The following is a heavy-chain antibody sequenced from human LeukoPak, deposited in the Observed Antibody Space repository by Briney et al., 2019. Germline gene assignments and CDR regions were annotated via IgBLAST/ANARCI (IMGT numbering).Heavy chain of an antibody. CDR3: ARVGRFLEWLSDYWYFDL. Sequence: PGGSLRLSCAASKFTFSDYGMNWVRQAPGKGLEWVSYISSSSSTIYYADSVKGRFTISRDNAKNSLYLQMNSLRAEDTAVYYCARVGRFLEWLSDYWYFDLWGRGTLVTVSS. J-gene: IGHJ2*01. CDR1: KFTFSDYG. CDR2: ISSSSSTI. D-gene: IGHD3-3*01. V-gene: IGHV3-48*01.